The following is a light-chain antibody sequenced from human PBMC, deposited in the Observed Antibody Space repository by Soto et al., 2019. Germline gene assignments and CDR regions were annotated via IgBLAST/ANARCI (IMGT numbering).Light chain of an antibody. CDR2: KAS. Sequence: DTQMTQSPSTLSASVGDRVTINCRASQSISSWLAWYQQKPGKAPKLLIYKASSLESGVPSRFSGSGSGTEFTLTISSLQPDDFATYYCQQYNSYWTFGQGTKVDIK. CDR1: QSISSW. J-gene: IGKJ1*01. V-gene: IGKV1-5*03. CDR3: QQYNSYWT.